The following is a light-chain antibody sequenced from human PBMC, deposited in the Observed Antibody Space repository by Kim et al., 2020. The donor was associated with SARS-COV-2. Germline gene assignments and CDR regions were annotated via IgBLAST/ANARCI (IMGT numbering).Light chain of an antibody. J-gene: IGLJ2*01. CDR3: NSRDSNDNVV. CDR2: GKN. Sequence: VALGQTVRITCQGDSLRSYYATWYQQKPGQAPILVIYGKNNRPSGIPDRFSGSSSVNTASLTITGTQAGDEADYYCNSRDSNDNVVFGGGTQLTVL. CDR1: SLRSYY. V-gene: IGLV3-19*01.